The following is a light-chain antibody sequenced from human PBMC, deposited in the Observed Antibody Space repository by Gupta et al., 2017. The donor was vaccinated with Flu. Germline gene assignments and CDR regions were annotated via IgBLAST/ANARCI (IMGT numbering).Light chain of an antibody. CDR1: QSVSSSY. J-gene: IGKJ1*01. V-gene: IGKV3-20*01. CDR3: QQYGSSPGWT. Sequence: ATLSCRAIQSVSSSYLAWYQQKPGQAPRLLIYGASSRATGIPDRFSGSGSGTDFTLTISRLEPEDFAVYYCQQYGSSPGWTFGQGTKVEIK. CDR2: GAS.